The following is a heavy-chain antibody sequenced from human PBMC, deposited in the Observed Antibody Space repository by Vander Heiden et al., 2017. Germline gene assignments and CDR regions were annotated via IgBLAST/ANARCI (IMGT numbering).Heavy chain of an antibody. J-gene: IGHJ4*02. CDR3: ARMGLRFLEWSPFDY. D-gene: IGHD3-3*01. CDR2: IFSNDEK. CDR1: GFSLSNARMG. Sequence: TLTCTVSGFSLSNARMGVSWIRQPPGKALEWLAHIFSNDEKSYSTSLKSRLTISKDTSKSQVVLTMTNMDPVDTATYYCARMGLRFLEWSPFDYWGQRTLVTVSS. V-gene: IGHV2-26*01.